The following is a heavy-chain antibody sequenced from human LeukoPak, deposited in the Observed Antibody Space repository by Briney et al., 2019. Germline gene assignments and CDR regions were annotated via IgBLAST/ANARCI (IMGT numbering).Heavy chain of an antibody. D-gene: IGHD4-17*01. V-gene: IGHV3-9*01. CDR1: GFTFSSYW. CDR2: ISWNSGNI. Sequence: GGSLRLSCAASGFTFSSYWMHWVRQAPGKGLEWVSDISWNSGNIAYADSVKGRFTISRDSAKTSLYLQINNLRAEDTALYYCAKAHDYGDYAGFDYWGQGTLVSVSS. CDR3: AKAHDYGDYAGFDY. J-gene: IGHJ4*02.